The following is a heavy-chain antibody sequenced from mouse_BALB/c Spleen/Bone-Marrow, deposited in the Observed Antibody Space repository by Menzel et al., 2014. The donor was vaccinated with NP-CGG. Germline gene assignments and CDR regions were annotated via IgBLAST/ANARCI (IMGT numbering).Heavy chain of an antibody. CDR2: IYPGDGET. D-gene: IGHD2-10*02. V-gene: IGHV1-80*01. CDR1: GYPFSSYW. Sequence: VQLQQSGAELVRPGSSVKISCKASGYPFSSYWMNWVKQRPGQGLEWIGQIYPGDGETNYNGKFKGNATLTADKSSSTAYMQLISLTSEDSAVYFCARKYGDYWGHGTTLTVSS. J-gene: IGHJ2*01. CDR3: ARKYGDY.